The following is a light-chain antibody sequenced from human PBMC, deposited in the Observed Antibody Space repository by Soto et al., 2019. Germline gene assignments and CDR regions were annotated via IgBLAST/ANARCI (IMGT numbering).Light chain of an antibody. CDR2: DAS. Sequence: IQRTSSQSSLPALVGERSTLTCKASRAISNYLNWYQQKPGKAPKLLIYDASNLETGVPSRLSGSGSGTDFTFTISSLQPEDIATYYCQQYDNLPMYTFGQGTKLEIK. CDR1: RAISNY. CDR3: QQYDNLPMYT. J-gene: IGKJ2*01. V-gene: IGKV1-33*01.